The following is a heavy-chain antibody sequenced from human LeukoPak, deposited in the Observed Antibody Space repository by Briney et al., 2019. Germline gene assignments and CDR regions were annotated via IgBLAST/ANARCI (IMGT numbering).Heavy chain of an antibody. CDR3: ARDPRFGSGSYNDY. Sequence: PGGSLRLSCAASGLTFSSYSMNWVRQAPGKGLEWVSSISSSSNYIYYADSVKGRLTISRDNAKNSLYLQMNSLRAEDTAVYYCARDPRFGSGSYNDYWGQGTLVTVSS. D-gene: IGHD3-10*01. V-gene: IGHV3-21*01. CDR1: GLTFSSYS. J-gene: IGHJ4*02. CDR2: ISSSSNYI.